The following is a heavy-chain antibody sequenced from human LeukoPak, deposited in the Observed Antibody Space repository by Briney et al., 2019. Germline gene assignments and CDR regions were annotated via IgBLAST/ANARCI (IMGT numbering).Heavy chain of an antibody. V-gene: IGHV4-39*01. J-gene: IGHJ5*02. Sequence: SETLSLTCTVSGGSISSSSYYWGWIRQPPGKGLEWIGSIYYSGSTYYNPSLKSRVTISVDTSKNQFSLKLSSVTAADTAVYYCARGRVAVVVHGHNWFDPWGQGTLVTVSS. CDR1: GGSISSSSYY. CDR2: IYYSGST. D-gene: IGHD2-15*01. CDR3: ARGRVAVVVHGHNWFDP.